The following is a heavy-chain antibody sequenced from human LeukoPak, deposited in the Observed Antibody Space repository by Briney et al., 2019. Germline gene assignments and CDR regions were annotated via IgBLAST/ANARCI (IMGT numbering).Heavy chain of an antibody. CDR2: ILPVSRVG. D-gene: IGHD4-17*01. V-gene: IGHV1-69*13. Sequence: SVKVSCKASGGTFSDNAISWVRQAPGQRLEWMGGILPVSRVGIYAQKFQGRVTITADESTNTTYMEVTSLTSDDTAVYYCARGYGDYVGYFDYWGQGTLVTVSS. J-gene: IGHJ4*02. CDR3: ARGYGDYVGYFDY. CDR1: GGTFSDNA.